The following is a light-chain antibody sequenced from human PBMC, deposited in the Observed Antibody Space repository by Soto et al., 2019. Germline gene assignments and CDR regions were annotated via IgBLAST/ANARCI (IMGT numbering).Light chain of an antibody. CDR2: NES. CDR1: QSISSW. Sequence: DIQMTQSPSTLSASVGDRVTITCRASQSISSWLAWYQKKPGKAPNLLIYNESSLESGVPSRFSGSGSGTEFTLTLGSLQPDDFAPYYCQQYNTYRTFGQGTKVEIK. V-gene: IGKV1-5*03. CDR3: QQYNTYRT. J-gene: IGKJ1*01.